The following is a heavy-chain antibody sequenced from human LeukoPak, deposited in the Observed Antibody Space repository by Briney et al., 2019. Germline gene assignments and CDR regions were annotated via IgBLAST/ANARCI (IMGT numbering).Heavy chain of an antibody. CDR2: IYYTGNT. CDR1: GGSIGGYY. J-gene: IGHJ3*02. CDR3: ARDRVPREYYHRSLADAFDI. V-gene: IGHV4-59*01. D-gene: IGHD2/OR15-2a*01. Sequence: SETLSLTCTVSGGSIGGYYWNWIRQSPEKGLECIGCIYYTGNTDYNPSLKSRVTISVDTSKNQFSLKLSSVTAADTAVYYCARDRVPREYYHRSLADAFDIWGQGTLVTVSS.